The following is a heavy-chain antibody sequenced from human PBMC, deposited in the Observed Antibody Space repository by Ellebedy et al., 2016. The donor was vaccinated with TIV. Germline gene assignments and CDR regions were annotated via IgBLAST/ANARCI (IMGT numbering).Heavy chain of an antibody. J-gene: IGHJ3*02. V-gene: IGHV1-8*01. CDR2: MNPNSGNT. CDR3: ARDFDDYGDYGDAFDI. D-gene: IGHD4-17*01. CDR1: GYTFTSYD. Sequence: ASVKVSCXASGYTFTSYDINWVRQATGQGLEWMGWMNPNSGNTGYAQKFQGRVTMTRNTSISTAYMELSSLRSEDTAVYYCARDFDDYGDYGDAFDIWGQGTMVTVSS.